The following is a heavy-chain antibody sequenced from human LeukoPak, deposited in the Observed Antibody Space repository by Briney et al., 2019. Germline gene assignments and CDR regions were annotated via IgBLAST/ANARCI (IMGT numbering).Heavy chain of an antibody. V-gene: IGHV4-59*01. CDR3: ARAHYDFWSGYSYMDV. D-gene: IGHD3-3*01. J-gene: IGHJ6*03. Sequence: SETLSLTCTVSGGSISSYYWSWIRQPPGKGLEWIGYIYYSGSTNYNPSLKSRVTISVDTSKNQFSLKLSSVTAADTAVYYCARAHYDFWSGYSYMDVWGKGTTVTVSS. CDR2: IYYSGST. CDR1: GGSISSYY.